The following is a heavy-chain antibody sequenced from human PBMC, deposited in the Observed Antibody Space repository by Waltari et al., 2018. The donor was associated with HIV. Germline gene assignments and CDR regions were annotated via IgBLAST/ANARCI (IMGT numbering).Heavy chain of an antibody. CDR1: GYTFTGYY. CDR2: INPNSGGT. Sequence: QVQLVQSGAEVKKPGASVKVSCKASGYTFTGYYMHWVRQAPGQGLEWMGRINPNSGGTNYAQKFQGRVTMTRDTSISTAYMELSRLRSDDTAVYYCARARIAAAGLYYYYGMDVWGQGTTVTVSS. CDR3: ARARIAAAGLYYYYGMDV. D-gene: IGHD6-13*01. V-gene: IGHV1-2*06. J-gene: IGHJ6*02.